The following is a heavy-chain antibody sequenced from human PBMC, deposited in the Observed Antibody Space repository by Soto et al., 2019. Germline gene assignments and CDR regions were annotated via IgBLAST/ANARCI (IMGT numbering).Heavy chain of an antibody. CDR2: MNPNSGNT. CDR3: ASEKADLDV. J-gene: IGHJ6*02. CDR1: GYTFTSYD. V-gene: IGHV1-8*01. Sequence: QVQLVQSGAEVKKPGASVKVSCKASGYTFTSYDINWVRQATGQGLEWMGWMNPNSGNTAYAQTFQGRVTMTRNSSISTADMELSSLRSEDTPLYYCASEKADLDVWGQGITVTVSS. D-gene: IGHD6-19*01.